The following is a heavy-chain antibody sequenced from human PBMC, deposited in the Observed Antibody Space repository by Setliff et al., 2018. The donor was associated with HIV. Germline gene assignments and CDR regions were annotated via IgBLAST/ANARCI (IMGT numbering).Heavy chain of an antibody. Sequence: SETLSLTCAVYGGSFSGYYWSWIRQPPGKGLEWIGEINHSGSTNYNPSLKSRVTISVDTSMDQFSLKLNSVTAADTAVYYCARGRFVGFDYWGQGTLVTVSS. V-gene: IGHV4-34*01. CDR1: GGSFSGYY. CDR2: INHSGST. J-gene: IGHJ4*02. CDR3: ARGRFVGFDY. D-gene: IGHD3-16*02.